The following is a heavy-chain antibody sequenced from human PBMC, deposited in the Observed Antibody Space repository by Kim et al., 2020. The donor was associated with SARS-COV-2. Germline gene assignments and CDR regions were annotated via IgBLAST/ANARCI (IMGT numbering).Heavy chain of an antibody. J-gene: IGHJ4*02. CDR2: ISGSGGST. CDR3: AKDKIARSDYHILTGYDSFDY. V-gene: IGHV3-23*01. CDR1: GFTFSSYA. D-gene: IGHD3-9*01. Sequence: GGSLRLSCAASGFTFSSYAMSWVRQVPGKGLEWVSAISGSGGSTYYADSVKGRFTISRDTSENTLYLQMNSLRAEDTAVYYCAKDKIARSDYHILTGYDSFDYWGQGTLVTVSS.